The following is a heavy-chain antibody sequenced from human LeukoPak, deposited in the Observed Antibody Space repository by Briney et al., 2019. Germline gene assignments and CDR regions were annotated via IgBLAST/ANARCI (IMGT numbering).Heavy chain of an antibody. CDR1: GFTFSSYS. CDR2: ISSSSSYI. V-gene: IGHV3-21*01. Sequence: NPGGSLRLSCAASGFTFSSYSMNWVRQAPGKGLEWVSSISSSSSYIYYADSVKGRFTISRGNAKNSLYLQMNSLRAEDTAVYYCARDLRYYDSSGYFDYWGQGTLVTVSS. J-gene: IGHJ4*02. CDR3: ARDLRYYDSSGYFDY. D-gene: IGHD3-22*01.